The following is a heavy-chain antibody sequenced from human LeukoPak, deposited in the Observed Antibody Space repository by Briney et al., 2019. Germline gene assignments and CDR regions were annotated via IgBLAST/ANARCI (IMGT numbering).Heavy chain of an antibody. J-gene: IGHJ6*02. D-gene: IGHD3/OR15-3a*01. CDR1: GFTFNNFA. CDR2: ISGSGGST. V-gene: IGHV3-23*01. Sequence: GGSLRLSCAASGFTFNNFAMSWVRQAPGKGLEWVSTISGSGGSTYYADSVKGRFTISRDNSKNTLSVQMNSLRAEDTAVYYCAGGTGLPPANYYYYGMDVWGQGTTVTVSS. CDR3: AGGTGLPPANYYYYGMDV.